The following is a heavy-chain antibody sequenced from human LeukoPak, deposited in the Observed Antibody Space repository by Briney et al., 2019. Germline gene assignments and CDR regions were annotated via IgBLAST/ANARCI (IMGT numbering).Heavy chain of an antibody. CDR1: GFTFSTYW. Sequence: PGGSLRLSCAASGFTFSTYWISWVRQAPGKGLEWVANIKQDGSEKYYVDSVKGRFTISRDNSKNTLYLQMNSLRAEDTAVYYCAKDWRRMEWEYFDYWGQGTLVTVSS. V-gene: IGHV3-7*03. J-gene: IGHJ4*02. CDR2: IKQDGSEK. CDR3: AKDWRRMEWEYFDY. D-gene: IGHD1-26*01.